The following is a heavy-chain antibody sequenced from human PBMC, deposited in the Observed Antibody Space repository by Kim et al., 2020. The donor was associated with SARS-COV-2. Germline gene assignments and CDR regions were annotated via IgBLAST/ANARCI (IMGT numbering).Heavy chain of an antibody. CDR1: GGSFSGYY. CDR2: INHSGST. V-gene: IGHV4-34*01. CDR3: ARESNLGLLWFGELLARHYYYGMDV. Sequence: SETLSLTCAVYGGSFSGYYWSWIRQPPGKWLEWIGEINHSGSTNYNPSLKSRVTISVDTSKNQFSLKLSSVTAADTAVYYCARESNLGLLWFGELLARHYYYGMDVWGQGTTVTVSS. J-gene: IGHJ6*02. D-gene: IGHD3-10*01.